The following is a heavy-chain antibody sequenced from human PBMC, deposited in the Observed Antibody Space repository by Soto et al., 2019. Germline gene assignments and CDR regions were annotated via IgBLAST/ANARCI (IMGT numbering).Heavy chain of an antibody. CDR3: ARGRQGGYYDSSGYPPNYYFDY. CDR2: IYYSGST. J-gene: IGHJ4*02. Sequence: QVQLQESGPGLVKPSQTLSLTCTVSGGSISSGGYYWSWIRQHPGKGLEWIGYIYYSGSTYYNPSLKRRVTISVDTSKNQFSLKLSSVTAADTAVYYCARGRQGGYYDSSGYPPNYYFDYWGQGTLVTVSS. V-gene: IGHV4-31*03. CDR1: GGSISSGGYY. D-gene: IGHD3-22*01.